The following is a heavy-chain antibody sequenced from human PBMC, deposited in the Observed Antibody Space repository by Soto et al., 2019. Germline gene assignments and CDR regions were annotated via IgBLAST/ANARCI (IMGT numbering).Heavy chain of an antibody. V-gene: IGHV1-69*01. CDR1: GGTFSSYA. D-gene: IGHD1-1*01. CDR2: IIPIFGTA. Sequence: QVQLVQSGAEVKKPGSSVKVSCKASGGTFSSYAISWVRQAPGQGLEWMGGIIPIFGTANYAQKFQGRVTITADESTSTAYMELSSLRSEDTAVYYCARGVQSDDYYYYYGMDVWGQWTTVTVSS. CDR3: ARGVQSDDYYYYYGMDV. J-gene: IGHJ6*02.